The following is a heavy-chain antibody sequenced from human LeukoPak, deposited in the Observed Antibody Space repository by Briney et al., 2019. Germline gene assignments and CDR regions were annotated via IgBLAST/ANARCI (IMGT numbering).Heavy chain of an antibody. CDR1: GFTLGSYW. CDR2: INSDGSST. CDR3: ARGLTLLGYCSSTSCLLNY. D-gene: IGHD2-2*01. Sequence: PGESLRLSCVVSGFTLGSYWMHWVRQAPGKGLVWVSRINSDGSSTDYADSVKCRFTISRDNANNTLYLQMNSLRAEDAGVYYCARGLTLLGYCSSTSCLLNYWGQGTLVTVSS. J-gene: IGHJ4*02. V-gene: IGHV3-74*01.